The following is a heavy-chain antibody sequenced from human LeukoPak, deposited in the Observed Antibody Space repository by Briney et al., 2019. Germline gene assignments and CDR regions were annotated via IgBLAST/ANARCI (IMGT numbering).Heavy chain of an antibody. Sequence: GASMKVSCKASGFTFTKFFIHWVRQAPGQGLEWMGVINPSGGGTTYAQKFQGRVSMTRDTSTTTLYMELSSLRSEDTAVYYCARGGPCGSDCYSTSFDYWGQGTLVTVSS. CDR3: ARGGPCGSDCYSTSFDY. CDR2: INPSGGGT. D-gene: IGHD2-21*02. J-gene: IGHJ4*02. V-gene: IGHV1-46*01. CDR1: GFTFTKFF.